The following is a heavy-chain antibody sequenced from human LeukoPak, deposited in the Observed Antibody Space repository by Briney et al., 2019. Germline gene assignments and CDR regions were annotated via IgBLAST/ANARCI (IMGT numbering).Heavy chain of an antibody. CDR1: GFTFSNYW. CDR2: IKQDGSEK. D-gene: IGHD3-10*01. V-gene: IGHV3-7*01. Sequence: GGSLRLSCAASGFTFSNYWMSWVRQAPGKGLEWVANIKQDGSEKYYVDSVTGRFTISRDNAKNSLYLQMNSLRAEDTAVYYCARWATSYDFWGQGTLVTVSS. J-gene: IGHJ4*02. CDR3: ARWATSYDF.